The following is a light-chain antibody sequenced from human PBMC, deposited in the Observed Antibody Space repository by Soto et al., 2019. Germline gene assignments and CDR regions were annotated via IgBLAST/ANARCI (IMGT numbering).Light chain of an antibody. CDR3: QQRTNWPRLT. V-gene: IGKV3-11*01. CDR1: QRISNY. CDR2: EAS. Sequence: EIVLTQSPATLSLSPGERATLSCRASQRISNYLAWYQQKPGQAPRLLIYEASKRATGIPGRFSGSGSGTDFSLTISSLEPEDFAVYYCQQRTNWPRLTFGGGTKVEIK. J-gene: IGKJ4*01.